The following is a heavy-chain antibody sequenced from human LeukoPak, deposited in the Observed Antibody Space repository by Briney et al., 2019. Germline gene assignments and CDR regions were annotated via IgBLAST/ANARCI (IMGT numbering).Heavy chain of an antibody. CDR1: GFTFSSYA. V-gene: IGHV3-30*01. D-gene: IGHD2-2*02. Sequence: PGRSLRLSCAASGFTFSSYAMHWVRQAPGKGLEWVAVISYDGSNKYYADSVEGRFTISRDNSKNTLYLQMNSLRAEDTAVYYCARNTPAPDVWGKGTTVTVSS. CDR3: ARNTPAPDV. J-gene: IGHJ6*04. CDR2: ISYDGSNK.